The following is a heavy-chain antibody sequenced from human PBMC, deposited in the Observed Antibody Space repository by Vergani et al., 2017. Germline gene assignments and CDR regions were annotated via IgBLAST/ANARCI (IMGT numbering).Heavy chain of an antibody. D-gene: IGHD5-12*01. CDR3: AKDYNIMGALHY. CDR2: ISASSASS. J-gene: IGHJ4*02. V-gene: IGHV3-23*01. CDR1: GFAFGGLA. Sequence: EGQLLESGGAVVQPGGSLRLSCAASGFAFGGLAMQWLRRAPGKGLEWVASISASSASSFYADSVTGRFTISRDNSKNTLFLQLKTLRAEDTGVYYCAKDYNIMGALHYWGQGTLVAVSS.